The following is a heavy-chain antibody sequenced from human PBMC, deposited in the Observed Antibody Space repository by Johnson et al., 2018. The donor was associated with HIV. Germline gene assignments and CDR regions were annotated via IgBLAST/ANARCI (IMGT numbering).Heavy chain of an antibody. J-gene: IGHJ3*02. V-gene: IGHV3-23*01. CDR1: GFTYSNYA. CDR3: ATFDAFDI. CDR2: ISGSGGNT. Sequence: VQLLESGGGLVQPGGSLRLSCAASGFTYSNYAMSWVRQAPGKGLEWVSEISGSGGNTDYADSVKGRFTISRDTSNNTVHLQMNSLRAEDTAVYYCATFDAFDIWGQGTMVIVSS.